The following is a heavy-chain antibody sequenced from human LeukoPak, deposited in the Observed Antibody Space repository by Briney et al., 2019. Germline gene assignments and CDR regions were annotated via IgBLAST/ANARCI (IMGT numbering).Heavy chain of an antibody. V-gene: IGHV3-48*01. CDR3: ALCSSGWYPFDY. CDR2: ISSGSSTI. D-gene: IGHD6-19*01. Sequence: GGSLRLSCAASGFTFSSYSMNWVRQAPGKGLEWVSYISSGSSTIYYADSVKGRFTISRDNSKNTLYLQMNSLRAEDTAVYYYALCSSGWYPFDYWGQGTLVTVSS. CDR1: GFTFSSYS. J-gene: IGHJ4*02.